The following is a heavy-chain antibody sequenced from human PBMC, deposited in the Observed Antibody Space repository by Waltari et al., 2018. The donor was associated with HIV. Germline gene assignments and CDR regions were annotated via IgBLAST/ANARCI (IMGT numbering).Heavy chain of an antibody. D-gene: IGHD3-10*01. V-gene: IGHV3-53*01. CDR2: IYSGGST. CDR3: ARVGVITTYYYYGMDV. CDR1: GFTVSSNY. Sequence: EVQLVESGGGLIQPGGSLRPSCAASGFTVSSNYMRWVRQAPGKGLEWVSVIYSGGSTYYADSVKGRFTISRDNSKNTLYLQMNSLRAEDTAVYYCARVGVITTYYYYGMDVWGQGTTVTVSS. J-gene: IGHJ6*02.